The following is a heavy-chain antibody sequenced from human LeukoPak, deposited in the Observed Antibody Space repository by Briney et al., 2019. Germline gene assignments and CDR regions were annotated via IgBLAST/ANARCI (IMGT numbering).Heavy chain of an antibody. CDR1: GGSISSSSYY. J-gene: IGHJ4*02. V-gene: IGHV4-39*07. CDR2: MSYSGDT. Sequence: SETLSLTCTVSGGSISSSSYYWGWIRQPPGKGLEWIGSMSYSGDTYYTPSLQSRVTISVDTSKNQFSLKLSSVTAADTAVYYCARGHLGIAAAIDELYYFDYWGQGTLVTVSS. CDR3: ARGHLGIAAAIDELYYFDY. D-gene: IGHD6-13*01.